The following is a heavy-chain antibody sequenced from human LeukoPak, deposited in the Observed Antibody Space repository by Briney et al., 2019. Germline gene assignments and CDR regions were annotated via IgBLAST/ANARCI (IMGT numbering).Heavy chain of an antibody. D-gene: IGHD3-22*01. J-gene: IGHJ3*02. CDR1: GFTFGDYV. CDR2: IRGKAYGGTT. V-gene: IGHV3-49*04. CDR3: TRRYNYDSSGYYYARDAFDI. Sequence: PGGSLRLSCTASGFTFGDYVMSWVRQAPGKGLEWVGFIRGKAYGGTTKNAASVKGRFTISRDDSRSIAYLQMNSLKTEDTAVYYCTRRYNYDSSGYYYARDAFDIWGQGTMVTVSS.